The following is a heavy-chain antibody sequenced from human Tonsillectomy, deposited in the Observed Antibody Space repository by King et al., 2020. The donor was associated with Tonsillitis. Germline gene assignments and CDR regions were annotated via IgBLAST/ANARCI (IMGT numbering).Heavy chain of an antibody. J-gene: IGHJ4*02. D-gene: IGHD2-21*02. Sequence: QLVQSGAEVKKPGSSVKVSCKASVGTFSSSAISWVRQAPGQGLEWMGRIIPLIGLANYSQKFQGSVTITADKSTSTAYMELSSLRSEDPAVYYCARRIAYCGGDCYSTLDYWGQGTLVTVSS. V-gene: IGHV1-69*04. CDR1: VGTFSSSA. CDR3: ARRIAYCGGDCYSTLDY. CDR2: IIPLIGLA.